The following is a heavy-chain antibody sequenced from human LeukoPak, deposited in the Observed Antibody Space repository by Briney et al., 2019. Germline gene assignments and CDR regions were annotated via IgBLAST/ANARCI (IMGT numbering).Heavy chain of an antibody. CDR2: ISSSSSTI. D-gene: IGHD2-15*01. J-gene: IGHJ5*02. CDR1: GFTFSSYS. Sequence: GGSLRLSCAASGFTFSSYSMNWVRQAPGKGLEWVSYISSSSSTIYYADSVKGRFTISRDNAMNSVYLQMNSLRAEDTAVYYCGSCSGGSCHSGWFDPWGQGTLVTVSS. CDR3: GSCSGGSCHSGWFDP. V-gene: IGHV3-48*01.